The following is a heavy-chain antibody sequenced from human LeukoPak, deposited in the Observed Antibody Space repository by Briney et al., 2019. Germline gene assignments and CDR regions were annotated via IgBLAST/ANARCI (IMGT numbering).Heavy chain of an antibody. J-gene: IGHJ5*02. CDR3: ARHGRGHYYDSSGFS. D-gene: IGHD3-22*01. CDR2: IYHSGST. CDR1: GYSISSGYY. Sequence: PSETLSLTCAVSGYSISSGYYWGWIRQPPGQGLGWIGSIYHSGSTYYNPSLKSRVTISVDTSKNQFSLKLTSVTAADTVVYYCARHGRGHYYDSSGFSWGQGTLVTVSS. V-gene: IGHV4-38-2*01.